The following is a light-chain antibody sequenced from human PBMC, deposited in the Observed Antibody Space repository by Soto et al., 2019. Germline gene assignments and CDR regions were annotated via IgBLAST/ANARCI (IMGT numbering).Light chain of an antibody. Sequence: DVQMTQSPATLSASVGDRVTITCRASQSISRWLAWYQQKPGKAPKLLIYETSSLEDGVPSGFTGSGSGTEFSLTITSLQPEDFASYYCQQYKDYWTFGQGTKVDI. CDR1: QSISRW. CDR3: QQYKDYWT. J-gene: IGKJ1*01. CDR2: ETS. V-gene: IGKV1-5*03.